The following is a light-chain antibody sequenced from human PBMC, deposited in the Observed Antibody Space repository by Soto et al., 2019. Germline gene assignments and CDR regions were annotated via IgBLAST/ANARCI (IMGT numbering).Light chain of an antibody. CDR2: GAS. CDR1: QSVSDN. V-gene: IGKV3-15*01. Sequence: EIVMTQSPATLSVSPGXRATLSCMASQSVSDNFAWYQQKPGQAPRLLISGASTRATGIPARFSGSASGTEFTLPIRSLQSEDFSLYYCLQYDSWPNTVGQGTKVDI. J-gene: IGKJ1*01. CDR3: LQYDSWPNT.